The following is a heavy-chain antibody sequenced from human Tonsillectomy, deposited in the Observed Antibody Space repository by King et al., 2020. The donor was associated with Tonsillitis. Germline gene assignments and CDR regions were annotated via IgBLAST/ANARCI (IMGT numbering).Heavy chain of an antibody. CDR3: ARSRGKGYFDY. V-gene: IGHV4-39*01. Sequence: LQLQESGPGLVKPSETLSLTCTVSVGSISSNRYYWGWSRQPPVKGLGWSGYIFYSWSTHYNPSLKCRVTIPLDTSRNQFSLKVTSVTAADTAVYYCARSRGKGYFDYWGQGTLVTVSS. J-gene: IGHJ4*02. CDR1: VGSISSNRYY. D-gene: IGHD3-10*01. CDR2: IFYSWST.